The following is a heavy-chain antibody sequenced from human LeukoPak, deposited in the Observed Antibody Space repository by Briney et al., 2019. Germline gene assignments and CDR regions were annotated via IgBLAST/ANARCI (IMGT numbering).Heavy chain of an antibody. V-gene: IGHV3-33*01. CDR2: IWYDASNK. Sequence: GRTLRLSCAASGFTFSSYGMRWVRQAPGKGLEWGAGIWYDASNKYYADSVKGRSPISRDNSSTSLYLQCNSRRAEDTAMYYCATERDALDIWGQGTMVSVCS. CDR1: GFTFSSYG. J-gene: IGHJ3*02. CDR3: ATERDALDI.